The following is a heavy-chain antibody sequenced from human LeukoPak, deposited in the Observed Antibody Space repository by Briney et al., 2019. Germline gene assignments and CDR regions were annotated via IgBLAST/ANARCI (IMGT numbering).Heavy chain of an antibody. V-gene: IGHV1-2*02. CDR3: ARERGYSSSWYFFY. CDR2: INPNSGGT. J-gene: IGHJ4*02. D-gene: IGHD6-13*01. Sequence: ASVKVSCKASGYTLTGYYMHWVRQAPGQGLEWMGWINPNSGGTNYAQKFQGRVTMTRDTSISTAYMELSRLRSDDTAVYYCARERGYSSSWYFFYWGQGTLVTVSS. CDR1: GYTLTGYY.